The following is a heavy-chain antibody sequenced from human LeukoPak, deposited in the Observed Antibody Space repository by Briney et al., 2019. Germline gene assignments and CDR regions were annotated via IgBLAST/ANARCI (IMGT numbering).Heavy chain of an antibody. CDR1: GFTFSGYW. CDR2: ITGDGSST. J-gene: IGHJ2*01. D-gene: IGHD4-17*01. V-gene: IGHV3-74*01. CDR3: ARDTAWYFDL. Sequence: GGSLRLSCAASGFTFSGYWMHWVRQVPGKGLVWVSRITGDGSSTTYADSVKGRFTISRDNAKNTVFLQMISLRAVDTAVYYCARDTAWYFDLWGRGTLVTVSS.